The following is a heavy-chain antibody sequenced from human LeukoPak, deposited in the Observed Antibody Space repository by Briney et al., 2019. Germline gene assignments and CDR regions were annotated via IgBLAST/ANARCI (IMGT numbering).Heavy chain of an antibody. CDR3: ARLRDYYDSSGYYYVLDY. Sequence: ASVKVSFKASGYTFTSYDINWVRQATGQGLEWMGWMNPNSGNTGYAQKFQGRVTMTRNTSISTAYMELSSLRSEDTAVYYCARLRDYYDSSGYYYVLDYWGQGTLVTVSS. CDR1: GYTFTSYD. J-gene: IGHJ4*02. CDR2: MNPNSGNT. D-gene: IGHD3-22*01. V-gene: IGHV1-8*01.